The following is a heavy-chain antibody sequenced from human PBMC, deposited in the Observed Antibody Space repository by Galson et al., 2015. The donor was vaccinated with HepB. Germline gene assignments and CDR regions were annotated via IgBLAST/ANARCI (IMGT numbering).Heavy chain of an antibody. CDR3: ARDLDGMDV. V-gene: IGHV1-2*02. CDR2: INPDSGGT. Sequence: SVKVSCKASGYTFTGFYIHWVRQAPGQGLEWMGWINPDSGGTNYAQKFQGRVTMTRDTSISTAFMKLSRLKSDDTAVYYCARDLDGMDVWGQGTTVTVSS. CDR1: GYTFTGFY. J-gene: IGHJ6*02.